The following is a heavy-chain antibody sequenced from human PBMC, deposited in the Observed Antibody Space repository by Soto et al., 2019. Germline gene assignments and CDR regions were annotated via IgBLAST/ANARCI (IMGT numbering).Heavy chain of an antibody. J-gene: IGHJ4*02. CDR3: AGEGIAVTGQRYFDY. CDR2: IWYDGGTK. CDR1: GFTFSRYG. V-gene: IGHV3-33*01. Sequence: GGSLRLSCAASGFTFSRYGMHWVRQAPGKGLEWVAVIWYDGGTKLYADSVRGRFTISRDNSKNTLYLQMNSLRVEDTGVYYCAGEGIAVTGQRYFDYWGQGTLVTVSS. D-gene: IGHD6-19*01.